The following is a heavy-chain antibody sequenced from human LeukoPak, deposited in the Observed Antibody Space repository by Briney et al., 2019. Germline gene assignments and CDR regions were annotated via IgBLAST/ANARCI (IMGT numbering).Heavy chain of an antibody. CDR1: GHSFTPYR. D-gene: IGHD3-9*01. V-gene: IGHV1-18*01. J-gene: IGHJ4*02. CDR3: ARMILVLADVLTVRPRTFEY. CDR2: ITVYNGNT. Sequence: ASVKVSCKPSGHSFTPYRIIWVRQAPGQGLEWLGRITVYNGNTNYAQKLQGRVTMTTDTSTSKAYMELRSLSSDDTAVYYCARMILVLADVLTVRPRTFEYCGQGSLVTVSS.